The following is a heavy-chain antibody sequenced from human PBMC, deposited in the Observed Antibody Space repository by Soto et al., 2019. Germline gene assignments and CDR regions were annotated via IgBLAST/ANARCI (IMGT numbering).Heavy chain of an antibody. V-gene: IGHV3-23*01. D-gene: IGHD2-2*01. CDR3: AKGMFSSSPAAAGRFYY. J-gene: IGHJ4*02. CDR2: IGGTDGKT. CDR1: GFTFSSYA. Sequence: EVQLLESGGDLVQPGGSLRLSCAASGFTFSSYAMSWVRQAPGKGLEWVAAIGGTDGKTYYADSVKGRFTISRDNSENTLYLQMSRLRAEDTAVYFCAKGMFSSSPAAAGRFYYWGQGALVTVSS.